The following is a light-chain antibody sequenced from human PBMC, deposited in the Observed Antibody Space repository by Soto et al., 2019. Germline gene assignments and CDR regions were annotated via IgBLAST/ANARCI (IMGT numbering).Light chain of an antibody. V-gene: IGKV3-15*01. J-gene: IGKJ2*01. CDR2: GAS. CDR3: QQYNNWPPYT. CDR1: QSVSSN. Sequence: EIVMTQSPVTLSVSPGERATLSCRASQSVSSNLAWYQQKPGQAPRLLIYGASTRATGIPARFSGSGSGIEFTLTISSLQSEDFAVYYCQQYNNWPPYTFGQGTKVDIK.